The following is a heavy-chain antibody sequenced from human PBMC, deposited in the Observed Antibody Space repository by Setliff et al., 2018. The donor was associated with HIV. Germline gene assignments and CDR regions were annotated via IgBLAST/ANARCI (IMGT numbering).Heavy chain of an antibody. J-gene: IGHJ2*01. CDR2: VYASAYS. Sequence: PSETLSLTCNVSGGSISGYYWSWIRQPAGKGLEWIGRVYASAYSNYNPSLKSRVTMSVDTSQNQFSLKLRSVNAADTAVYYCARDWVTRSNYYGSGSPWYFDFWGRGILVTVSS. D-gene: IGHD3-10*01. CDR3: ARDWVTRSNYYGSGSPWYFDF. V-gene: IGHV4-4*07. CDR1: GGSISGYY.